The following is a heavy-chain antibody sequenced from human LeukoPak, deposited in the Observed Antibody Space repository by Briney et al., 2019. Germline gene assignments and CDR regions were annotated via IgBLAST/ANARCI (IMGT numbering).Heavy chain of an antibody. CDR1: GGSISSGDYY. CDR2: IYYSGST. J-gene: IGHJ5*02. D-gene: IGHD2-15*01. Sequence: PSQTLSLTCTVSGGSISSGDYYWSWIRQPPGKGLEWIGYIYYSGSTYYNPSLKSRVTISVDTSKNQFSLKLSSVTAADTAVYYCARVRYCSGGSCLNWFDPWGQGTLVTVSP. CDR3: ARVRYCSGGSCLNWFDP. V-gene: IGHV4-30-4*01.